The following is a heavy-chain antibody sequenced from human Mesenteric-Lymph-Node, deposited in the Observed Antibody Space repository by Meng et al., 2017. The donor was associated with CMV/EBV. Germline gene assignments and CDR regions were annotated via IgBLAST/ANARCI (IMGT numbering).Heavy chain of an antibody. CDR1: GGSISSYY. Sequence: GSLRLSCTVSGGSISSYYWSWIRQPPGKGLEWIGYIYYSGSTNYNPSLKSRVTISVDTSKNQFSLKLSSVTAADTAVYYCAREVGSSRFDPWGQGTPVTVSS. V-gene: IGHV4-59*01. J-gene: IGHJ5*02. CDR2: IYYSGST. CDR3: AREVGSSRFDP. D-gene: IGHD6-13*01.